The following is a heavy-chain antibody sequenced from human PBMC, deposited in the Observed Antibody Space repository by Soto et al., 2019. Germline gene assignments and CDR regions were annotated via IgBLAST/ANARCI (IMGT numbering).Heavy chain of an antibody. CDR2: INHSGST. Sequence: SETLSLTCAVYGGSFSGYYWSWIRQPPGKGLEWIGEINHSGSTNYNPSLKSRVTISVDTSKNQFSLKLSSVTAADTAVYYCARGSTKLRFLESLRFRWFEPWGQGTLVTVSS. CDR1: GGSFSGYY. D-gene: IGHD3-3*01. CDR3: ARGSTKLRFLESLRFRWFEP. V-gene: IGHV4-34*01. J-gene: IGHJ5*02.